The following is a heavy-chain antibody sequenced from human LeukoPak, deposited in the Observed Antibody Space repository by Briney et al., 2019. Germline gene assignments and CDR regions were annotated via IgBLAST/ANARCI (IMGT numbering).Heavy chain of an antibody. J-gene: IGHJ5*02. CDR2: ISGSGGST. Sequence: PGGSLRLSCAASGFTFSSYAMSWVRQAPGKGLEWVSAISGSGGSTYYADSVKGRFTISRDNSKNTLYLQMNSLRAEDTAVYYCAKDMQQLSWATHPQDWFDPWGQGTLVTVSS. CDR3: AKDMQQLSWATHPQDWFDP. D-gene: IGHD6-13*01. CDR1: GFTFSSYA. V-gene: IGHV3-23*01.